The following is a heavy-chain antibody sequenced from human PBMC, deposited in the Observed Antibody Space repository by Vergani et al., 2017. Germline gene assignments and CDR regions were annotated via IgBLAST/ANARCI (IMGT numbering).Heavy chain of an antibody. CDR2: IYYSGST. V-gene: IGHV4-59*01. CDR1: GGSISSYY. CDR3: AREGGHDYGGNRGNAFDI. J-gene: IGHJ3*02. Sequence: QVQLQESGPGLVKPSETLSLTCPVSGGSISSYYWSWIRQPPGKGLEWIGYIYYSGSTNYNPSLKSRVTISVATSKNQFSLKLSSVTAADTAVYYCAREGGHDYGGNRGNAFDIWGQGTMDTVSS. D-gene: IGHD4-23*01.